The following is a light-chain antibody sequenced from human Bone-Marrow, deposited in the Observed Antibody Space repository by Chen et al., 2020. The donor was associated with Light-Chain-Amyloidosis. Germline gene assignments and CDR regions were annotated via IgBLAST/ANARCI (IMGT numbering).Light chain of an antibody. CDR1: SGSVSTSSY. CDR3: MLYMGSGTWV. Sequence: QTVVTQEPSFSVSPGGTITLTCGLSSGSVSTSSYPSWYQQTPGQAPRTLIYTTDTRSSGVPDRCSGSILGNKAELTITGAQADDESDYYCMLYMGSGTWVFGGGTKLTVL. J-gene: IGLJ3*02. CDR2: TTD. V-gene: IGLV8-61*01.